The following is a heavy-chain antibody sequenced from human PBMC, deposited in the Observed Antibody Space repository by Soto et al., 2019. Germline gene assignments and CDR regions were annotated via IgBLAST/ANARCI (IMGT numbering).Heavy chain of an antibody. CDR2: INHSGST. Sequence: PSETLSLTCAVYGGSFSGYYWSWIRQPPGKGLEWIGEINHSGSTNYNPSLKSRVTISVDTSKNQFSLKLNSVTAADTALYYCASQALDTAIFNFWGQGTLVTVSS. J-gene: IGHJ4*02. V-gene: IGHV4-34*01. CDR3: ASQALDTAIFNF. D-gene: IGHD5-18*01. CDR1: GGSFSGYY.